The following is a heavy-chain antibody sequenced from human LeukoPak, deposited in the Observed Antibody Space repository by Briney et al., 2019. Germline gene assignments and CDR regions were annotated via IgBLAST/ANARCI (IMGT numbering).Heavy chain of an antibody. Sequence: GGSLRLSCAASGFTFGSYSMNWVRQAPGKGLEWVSHIGRGITYADSVKGRCTISRDNSKNLVYLEMNSLRAEDTAVYYCARDAPAGGKPEYFFDYWGQGTLVTVSS. CDR3: ARDAPAGGKPEYFFDY. CDR2: IGRGIT. J-gene: IGHJ4*02. V-gene: IGHV3-48*04. CDR1: GFTFGSYS.